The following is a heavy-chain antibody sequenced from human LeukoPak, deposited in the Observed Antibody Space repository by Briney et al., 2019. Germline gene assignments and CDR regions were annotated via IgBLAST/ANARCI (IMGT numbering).Heavy chain of an antibody. CDR2: IYPSDSDT. J-gene: IGHJ4*02. CDR1: GYSFTSYW. CDR3: ARQSAHGYFDY. V-gene: IGHV5-51*01. Sequence: GECLKISCKGSGYSFTSYWIGWVRQMPGRGLEWMGIIYPSDSDTRYSPSFQGQVTISADKSISTAYLQWSSLKASDTAMYYCARQSAHGYFDYWGQGTLVTVSS.